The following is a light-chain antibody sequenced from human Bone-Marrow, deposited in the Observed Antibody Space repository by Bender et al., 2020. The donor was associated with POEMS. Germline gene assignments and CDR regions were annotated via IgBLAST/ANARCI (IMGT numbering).Light chain of an antibody. V-gene: IGLV2-14*03. CDR1: SADVGRYKF. CDR2: DVA. Sequence: QSALAQPASVSGSPGQSITISCAGTSADVGRYKFVSWHQQHPGEVPKLLIYDVAKRPSGVSDRFSGSKSGTSASLAITGLQAEDEADYYCSSYTGSPTFVVFGGGTRLTVL. J-gene: IGLJ3*02. CDR3: SSYTGSPTFVV.